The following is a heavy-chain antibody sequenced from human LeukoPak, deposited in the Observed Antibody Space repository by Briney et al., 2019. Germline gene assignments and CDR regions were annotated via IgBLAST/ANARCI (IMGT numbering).Heavy chain of an antibody. J-gene: IGHJ4*02. CDR2: INPSGGST. Sequence: ASVKVSCKASGYTFTTYYMHWVRQAPGQGLEWMGIINPSGGSTSYAQNFQGRVTMTRDTSTSTVYMELSSLRSEDTAVYYCARDADSGYDSRYFDYWGQGTLVTVSS. V-gene: IGHV1-46*01. CDR3: ARDADSGYDSRYFDY. D-gene: IGHD5-12*01. CDR1: GYTFTTYY.